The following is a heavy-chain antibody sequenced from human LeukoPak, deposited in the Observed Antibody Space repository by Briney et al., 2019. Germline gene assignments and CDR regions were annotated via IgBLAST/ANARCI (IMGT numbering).Heavy chain of an antibody. CDR3: ARDERYYYGSGSPRAGY. CDR2: ISSIGSSI. CDR1: GFTFSSYS. Sequence: PGGSLRLSCAASGFTFSSYSMNWVRQAPGRGLEWVSYISSIGSSIYYADSVKGRFTISSDNAKNSMYLQMNSLRAEDTAVYYCARDERYYYGSGSPRAGYWGQGTLVTVSS. J-gene: IGHJ4*02. V-gene: IGHV3-48*04. D-gene: IGHD3-10*01.